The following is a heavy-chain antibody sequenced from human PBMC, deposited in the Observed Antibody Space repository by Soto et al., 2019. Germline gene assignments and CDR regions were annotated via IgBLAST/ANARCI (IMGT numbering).Heavy chain of an antibody. Sequence: GGSLRLSCAASGFTFSSYSMNWVRQAPGKGLEWVSYISSSSSTIYYADSVKGRFTISRDNAKNSLYLQMNSLRDEDTAVYYCAREDTYYYDSRGPLPVWGQGTLVTVSS. J-gene: IGHJ4*02. CDR2: ISSSSSTI. CDR1: GFTFSSYS. CDR3: AREDTYYYDSRGPLPV. D-gene: IGHD3-22*01. V-gene: IGHV3-48*02.